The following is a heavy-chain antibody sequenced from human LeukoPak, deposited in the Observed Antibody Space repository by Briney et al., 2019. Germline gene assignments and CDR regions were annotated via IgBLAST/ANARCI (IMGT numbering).Heavy chain of an antibody. CDR2: ISAYNGNT. V-gene: IGHV1-18*01. J-gene: IGHJ4*02. CDR3: ARTKYSSSWYAFVWGVDY. D-gene: IGHD6-13*01. Sequence: GASVKVSCKASGYTFTSYGISWVRQAPGQGLEGMGWISAYNGNTNYAQKLQGRVTMTRDTSTSTAYMELRSLRSDATAVYYCARTKYSSSWYAFVWGVDYWGQGTLVTAPS. CDR1: GYTFTSYG.